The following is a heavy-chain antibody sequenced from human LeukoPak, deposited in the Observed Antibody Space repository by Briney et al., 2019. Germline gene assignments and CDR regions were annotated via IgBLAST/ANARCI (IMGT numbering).Heavy chain of an antibody. V-gene: IGHV3-23*01. CDR1: GFTFSSYA. D-gene: IGHD4-23*01. CDR3: AKFGSNVVY. Sequence: PGGSLRLSCAASGFTFSSYAMSWVRQAPGQGPEWVSSISSSGGRRHYADPVKGRFTISRDNSKNTPYLQMNSPRAEDTTLYYCAKFGSNVVYWGQGTRVTVSS. CDR2: ISSSGGRR. J-gene: IGHJ4*02.